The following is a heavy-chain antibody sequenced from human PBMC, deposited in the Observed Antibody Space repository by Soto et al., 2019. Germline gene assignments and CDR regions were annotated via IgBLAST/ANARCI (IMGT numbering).Heavy chain of an antibody. CDR3: ARGLSLLWFGERADFDY. CDR2: INHSGST. Sequence: KPSETLSLTCAVYGGSFSGYYWSWIRQPPGKGLEWIGEINHSGSTNYNPSLKSRVTISVDTSKNQFSLKLSSVTAADTAVYYCARGLSLLWFGERADFDYWGQGTLVTVSS. D-gene: IGHD3-10*01. J-gene: IGHJ4*02. V-gene: IGHV4-34*01. CDR1: GGSFSGYY.